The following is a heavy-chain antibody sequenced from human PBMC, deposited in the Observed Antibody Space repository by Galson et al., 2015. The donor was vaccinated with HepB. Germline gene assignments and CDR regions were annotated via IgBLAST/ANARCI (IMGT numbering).Heavy chain of an antibody. D-gene: IGHD2-15*01. CDR1: GYTFTTYA. J-gene: IGHJ4*02. CDR3: VRVPRQFCGDGRCNGYFFDS. Sequence: SVKVSCKASGYTFTTYALHWVRQAPGQRLEWMGWINVDKGNTYYLEKLQGRLTFTRDKSASTAYLELSSLRSEDTAVYYCVRVPRQFCGDGRCNGYFFDSWGRGSLVIVSS. CDR2: INVDKGNT. V-gene: IGHV1-3*01.